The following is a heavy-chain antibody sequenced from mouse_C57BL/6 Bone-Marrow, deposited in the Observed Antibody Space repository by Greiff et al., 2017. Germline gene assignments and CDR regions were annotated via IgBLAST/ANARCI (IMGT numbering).Heavy chain of an antibody. CDR2: IYPRSGNT. Sequence: VQLVESGAELARPGASVKLSCKASGYTFTSYGISWVKQRTGQGLEWIGEIYPRSGNTYYNEKFKGKATLTADKSSSTAYMELRSLTSEDSAVYFCAREGYYGSSYSWFAYWGQGTLVTVSA. J-gene: IGHJ3*01. CDR1: GYTFTSYG. D-gene: IGHD1-1*01. V-gene: IGHV1-81*01. CDR3: AREGYYGSSYSWFAY.